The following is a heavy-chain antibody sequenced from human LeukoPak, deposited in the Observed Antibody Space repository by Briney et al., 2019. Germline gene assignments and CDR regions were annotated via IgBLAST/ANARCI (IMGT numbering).Heavy chain of an antibody. V-gene: IGHV4-30-4*08. CDR1: GGSISSGDYY. CDR2: IYYSGST. Sequence: PSQTLSLTCTVSGGSISSGDYYWSWIRQPPGKGLEWIRYIYYSGSTYYNPSLKSRVTISVDTSKNQFSLKLSSVTAADTAVYYCARSCKDGYNYGLRYWGQGTLVTVSS. J-gene: IGHJ4*02. D-gene: IGHD5-24*01. CDR3: ARSCKDGYNYGLRY.